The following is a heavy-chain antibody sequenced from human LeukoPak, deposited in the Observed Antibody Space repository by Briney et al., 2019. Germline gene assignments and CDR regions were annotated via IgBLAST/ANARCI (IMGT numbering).Heavy chain of an antibody. Sequence: ASVKVSCKASGYTFTSYAMNWVRQAPGQGLEWMGWINTNTGNPTYAQGFTGRFVFSLDTSVSTAYLQISSLKAEDTAVYYCASRRSVVPAAFPDAFDIWGQGTMVTVSS. D-gene: IGHD2-2*01. CDR1: GYTFTSYA. CDR2: INTNTGNP. CDR3: ASRRSVVPAAFPDAFDI. V-gene: IGHV7-4-1*02. J-gene: IGHJ3*02.